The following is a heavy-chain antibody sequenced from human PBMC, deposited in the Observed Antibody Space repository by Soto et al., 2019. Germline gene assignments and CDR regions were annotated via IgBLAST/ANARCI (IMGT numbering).Heavy chain of an antibody. CDR1: GYTLTELS. CDR3: ARAKKPDCSGGSCHTYYFDY. V-gene: IGHV1-24*01. CDR2: FDPEDGET. J-gene: IGHJ4*02. Sequence: ASVKVSCKVSGYTLTELSMHWVRQAPGKGLEWMGGFDPEDGETIYAQKFQGRVTMTRDTSTSTVYMELSSLRSEDTAVYYCARAKKPDCSGGSCHTYYFDYWGQGTLVTVSS. D-gene: IGHD2-15*01.